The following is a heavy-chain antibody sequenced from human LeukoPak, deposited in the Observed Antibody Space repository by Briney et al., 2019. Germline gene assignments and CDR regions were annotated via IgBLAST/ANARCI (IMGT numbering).Heavy chain of an antibody. D-gene: IGHD1-1*01. CDR1: GVSIWSSF. Sequence: GGSLRLSCAASGVSIWSSFRGWVRQAPGKGLEWVSIIHSDGTSDYVDSARGRFAISRDNSKDFFYLQMNSLRVEDTAVYYCVRDRSGTYLDYWGQGTLVTVSS. J-gene: IGHJ4*02. CDR3: VRDRSGTYLDY. CDR2: IHSDGTS. V-gene: IGHV3-66*01.